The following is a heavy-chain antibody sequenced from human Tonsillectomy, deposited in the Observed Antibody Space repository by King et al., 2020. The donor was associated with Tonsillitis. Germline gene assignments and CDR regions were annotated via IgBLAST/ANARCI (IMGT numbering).Heavy chain of an antibody. J-gene: IGHJ4*02. V-gene: IGHV4-39*01. CDR3: ARSGDYRIDY. Sequence: LPLQESGPGLVKPSETLSLTCSVSGVSISSSDYFWGWVRQPPGKGLEWIGSMYYRGSTYHNPSLKSRVTISVDASKNQVSLELTSVTAADTAVYFCARSGDYRIDYWGQGTLVTVSS. CDR1: GVSISSSDYF. CDR2: MYYRGST. D-gene: IGHD4-17*01.